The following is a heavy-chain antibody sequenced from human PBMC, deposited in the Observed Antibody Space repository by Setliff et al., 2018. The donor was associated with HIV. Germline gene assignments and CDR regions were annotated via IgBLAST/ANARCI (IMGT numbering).Heavy chain of an antibody. V-gene: IGHV4-59*08. CDR2: IYYSGST. D-gene: IGHD3-10*01. CDR3: ASMIRGINSPIDF. Sequence: SETLSLTCTVSNGSISSHYWSWIRQPPGKGLEWIGYIYYSGSTNYNPSLKSRVTISVDTSKNQFSLRLTSVTAEDTAIYYCASMIRGINSPIDFWGQGTLVTVSS. CDR1: NGSISSHY. J-gene: IGHJ4*02.